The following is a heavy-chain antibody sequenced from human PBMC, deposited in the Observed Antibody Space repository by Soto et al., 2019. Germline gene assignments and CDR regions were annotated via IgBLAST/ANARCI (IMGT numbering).Heavy chain of an antibody. CDR1: GFTFSNYA. CDR3: ARDSAYDKGFLDY. CDR2: ISYDGSNK. V-gene: IGHV3-30-3*01. D-gene: IGHD5-12*01. Sequence: GGSLRLSCAASGFTFSNYAMYWVRQAPGKGLEWVAVISYDGSNKNYADSVKGRFTISRDNSKSTLYVLMNSLRAEDTAVYYCARDSAYDKGFLDYWGQGTLVTVSS. J-gene: IGHJ4*02.